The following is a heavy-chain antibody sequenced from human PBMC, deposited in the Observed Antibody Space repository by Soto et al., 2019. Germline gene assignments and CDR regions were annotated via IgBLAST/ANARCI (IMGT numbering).Heavy chain of an antibody. V-gene: IGHV1-69*12. D-gene: IGHD1-7*01. J-gene: IGHJ6*02. CDR1: GGTFSSYA. Sequence: QVQLVQSGAEVKKHGSSVKVSCKASGGTFSSYAISWVRQAPGQGLEWMGGIIPIFGTANYAQKFQGRVTITADESTSTAYMELSSLRSEDTAVYYCASHGITGTWVYYYGMDVWGQGTTVTVSS. CDR3: ASHGITGTWVYYYGMDV. CDR2: IIPIFGTA.